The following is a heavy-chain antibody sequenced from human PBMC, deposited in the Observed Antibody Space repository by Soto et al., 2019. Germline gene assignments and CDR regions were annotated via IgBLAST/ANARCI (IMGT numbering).Heavy chain of an antibody. Sequence: VQLVESGGGVVQPGRSLRLSCAASGFTFSDYAMHWVRQAPGKGLEWVAVVSHDGRNTHYADSVKGRFTISRDSSQNRVSPEITCLRAADTAGYYCAKGGRQWLVTSDFNYWGQGARVTVSS. CDR3: AKGGRQWLVTSDFNY. V-gene: IGHV3-30*18. CDR2: VSHDGRNT. J-gene: IGHJ4*02. CDR1: GFTFSDYA. D-gene: IGHD6-19*01.